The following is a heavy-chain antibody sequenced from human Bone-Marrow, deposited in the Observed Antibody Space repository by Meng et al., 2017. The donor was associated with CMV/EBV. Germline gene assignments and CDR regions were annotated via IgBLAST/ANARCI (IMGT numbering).Heavy chain of an antibody. J-gene: IGHJ5*02. CDR3: ARRGPDYSNYYNWFDP. D-gene: IGHD4-11*01. V-gene: IGHV4-38-2*02. CDR1: GYSISIGYY. CDR2: IYHSGST. Sequence: SETLSLTCTVSGYSISIGYYWGWIRQPPGKGLEWIGSIYHSGSTYYNPSLKSRVTISVDTSKNQFSLKLSSVTAADTAVYYCARRGPDYSNYYNWFDPWGQGTLVTVAS.